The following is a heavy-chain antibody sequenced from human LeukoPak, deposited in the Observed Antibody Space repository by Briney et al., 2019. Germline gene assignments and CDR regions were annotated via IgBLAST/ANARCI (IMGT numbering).Heavy chain of an antibody. V-gene: IGHV4-39*01. CDR2: IYYSGST. Sequence: PSETLSLTCTVSGGSISSSYYYWGWIRQPPGKGLEWIGSIYYSGSTYYNPSLKSRVIISVDTSKNQFSLKLRSVTAADTAVYYCARQSSTDYYYYGLDVWGQGTTVAVSS. D-gene: IGHD1-1*01. J-gene: IGHJ6*02. CDR1: GGSISSSYYY. CDR3: ARQSSTDYYYYGLDV.